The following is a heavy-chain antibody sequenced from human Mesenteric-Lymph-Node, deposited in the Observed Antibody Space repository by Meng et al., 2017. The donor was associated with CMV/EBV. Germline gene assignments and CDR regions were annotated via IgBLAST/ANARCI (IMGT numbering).Heavy chain of an antibody. J-gene: IGHJ4*02. CDR1: GGSVSSGGYY. CDR2: ISNSGST. V-gene: IGHV4-30-4*08. CDR3: ARISPVTTFDY. Sequence: LRLSCTVSGGSVSSGGYYWSWIRQPPGKGLEWIGYISNSGSTYYSPSLKSRLTISVDTSKNQFSLKLTSVTATDTAVYYCARISPVTTFDYWGQGVLVTVSS. D-gene: IGHD4-17*01.